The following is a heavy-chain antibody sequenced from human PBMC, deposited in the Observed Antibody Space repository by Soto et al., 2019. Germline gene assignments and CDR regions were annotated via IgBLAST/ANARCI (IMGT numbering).Heavy chain of an antibody. J-gene: IGHJ6*02. Sequence: SVKVSCKASGGTFSSYAISWVRQAPGQGLEWMGGIIPIFGTANYAQKFQGRVTITADESTSTAYMELSSLRSEDTAVYYCASPGPGGDGYNYLYYYYGMDVWGQGTTVTVSS. CDR1: GGTFSSYA. D-gene: IGHD5-12*01. CDR3: ASPGPGGDGYNYLYYYYGMDV. CDR2: IIPIFGTA. V-gene: IGHV1-69*13.